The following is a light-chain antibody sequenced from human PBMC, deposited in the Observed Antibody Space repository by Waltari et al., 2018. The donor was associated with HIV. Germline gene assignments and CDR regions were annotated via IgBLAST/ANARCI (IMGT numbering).Light chain of an antibody. CDR3: QQSYGAPFT. Sequence: IQMTQYPSALSASVGATVTITCRASQKINRYLNWYQKKMGEAPRLLVYGASSLQSGVPARFRGSGSGSEYKLTISNLHSEDFASYFCQQSYGAPFTFGPGSTV. CDR1: QKINRY. V-gene: IGKV1-39*01. CDR2: GAS. J-gene: IGKJ3*01.